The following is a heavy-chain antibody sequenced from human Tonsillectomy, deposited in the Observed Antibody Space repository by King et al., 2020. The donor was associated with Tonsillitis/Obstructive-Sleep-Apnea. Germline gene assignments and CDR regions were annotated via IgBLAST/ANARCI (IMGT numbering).Heavy chain of an antibody. D-gene: IGHD3/OR15-3a*01. CDR3: ARDGPRTITWTGFYVFSFHYMDV. J-gene: IGHJ6*03. CDR1: GFTFSSYG. CDR2: ISYDGSNQ. V-gene: IGHV3-30*03. Sequence: VQLVESGGGVVQPGRSLRLSCAASGFTFSSYGMHWVRQAPGKGLEWVAVISYDGSNQDYADSVKGRFTISRDNSKNTLYLRLNSLRPEDTGLYYCARDGPRTITWTGFYVFSFHYMDVWGKGTTVTVSS.